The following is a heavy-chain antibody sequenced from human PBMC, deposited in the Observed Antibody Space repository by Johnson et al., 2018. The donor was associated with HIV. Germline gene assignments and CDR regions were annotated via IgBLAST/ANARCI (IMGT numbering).Heavy chain of an antibody. CDR2: IWFDGSNK. CDR1: GFTFSNYG. D-gene: IGHD5-12*01. V-gene: IGHV3-33*06. CDR3: AKSDSGYDAFDI. Sequence: QVQLVESGGGVVQPGRSLRLSCAASGFTFSNYGMHWVRQAPGKGLEWVAVIWFDGSNKYYADSVKGRFTISRANSKNTLYLQMNSLRAEDTAVYYCAKSDSGYDAFDIWGQGTMVTVSS. J-gene: IGHJ3*02.